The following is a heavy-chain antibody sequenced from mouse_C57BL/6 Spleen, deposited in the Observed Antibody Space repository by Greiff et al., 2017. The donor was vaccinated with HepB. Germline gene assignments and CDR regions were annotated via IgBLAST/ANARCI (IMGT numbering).Heavy chain of an antibody. D-gene: IGHD2-5*01. CDR2: IDPSDSYT. J-gene: IGHJ2*01. Sequence: QVQLQQPGAELVRPGTSVKLSCKASGYTFTSYWMHWVKQRPGQGLEWIGVIDPSDSYTNYNQKFKGKATLTVDTSSSTAYMQLSSLTSEDSAVYYCASGYYSNYYFDYWGQGTTLTVSS. CDR3: ASGYYSNYYFDY. CDR1: GYTFTSYW. V-gene: IGHV1-59*01.